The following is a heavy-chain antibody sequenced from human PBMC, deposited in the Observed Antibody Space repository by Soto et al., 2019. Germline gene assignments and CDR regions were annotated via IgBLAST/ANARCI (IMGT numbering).Heavy chain of an antibody. V-gene: IGHV1-69*13. CDR1: GVTFSSYA. CDR2: IIPIFGTA. D-gene: IGHD3-10*01. J-gene: IGHJ4*02. Sequence: GASVKVSCKASGVTFSSYAISWVRQAPGQGLEWMGGIIPIFGTANYAQKFQGRVTITADESTSTAYMELSSLRSEDTAVYYCARSLLYGSGSYYFYYFDYWGQGTLVTVSS. CDR3: ARSLLYGSGSYYFYYFDY.